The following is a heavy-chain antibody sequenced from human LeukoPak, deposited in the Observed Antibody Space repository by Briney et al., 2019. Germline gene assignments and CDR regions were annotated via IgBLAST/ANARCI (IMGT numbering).Heavy chain of an antibody. CDR2: INWNGGST. D-gene: IGHD1-26*01. V-gene: IGHV3-20*04. CDR1: GFTFDDYG. CDR3: AKGGWELLRNYYYYGMDV. Sequence: GGSLRLSCAASGFTFDDYGMSWVRQAPGKGLEWVSGINWNGGSTGYADSVKGRFTISRDNAKNSLYLQMNSLRAEDTALYYCAKGGWELLRNYYYYGMDVWGQGTTVTVSS. J-gene: IGHJ6*02.